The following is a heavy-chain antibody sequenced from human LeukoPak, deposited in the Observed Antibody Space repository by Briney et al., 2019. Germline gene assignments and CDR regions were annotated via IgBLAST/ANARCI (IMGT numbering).Heavy chain of an antibody. D-gene: IGHD6-19*01. Sequence: GGSLRLSCAASGFTFSSYAMSWVRQAPGKGLVWVSRINSDGSSTTYADSVKGRFTISRDNAKNTLYLQMDSLRAEDTAVYYCARAHSSGWYEVDFDYWGQGTLVTVSS. CDR1: GFTFSSYA. V-gene: IGHV3-74*01. J-gene: IGHJ4*02. CDR3: ARAHSSGWYEVDFDY. CDR2: INSDGSST.